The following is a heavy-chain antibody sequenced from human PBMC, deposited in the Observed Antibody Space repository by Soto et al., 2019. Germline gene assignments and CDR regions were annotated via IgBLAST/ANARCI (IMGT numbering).Heavy chain of an antibody. J-gene: IGHJ4*02. CDR2: IFPSGTT. Sequence: SETLSLTCGVSGGSLSGATYSWNWIRQPPGEGLEWIGYIFPSGTTYYNPSLKSRVTISIDVSKNQFSLSLRSLTAADTAVYYCARSREFDYWSQGTLVTVSS. CDR1: GGSLSGATYS. CDR3: ARSREFDY. V-gene: IGHV4-30-2*01.